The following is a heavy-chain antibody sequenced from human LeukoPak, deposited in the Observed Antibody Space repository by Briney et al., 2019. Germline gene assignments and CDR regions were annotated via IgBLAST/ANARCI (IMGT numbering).Heavy chain of an antibody. D-gene: IGHD2-2*01. Sequence: GGTLRLSCAASGFTFSSYGMSWVRQAPGKGLEWVSAISGSGGSTYYADSVKGRFTISRDNSKNTLYLQMNGLRAEDTAVYYCAKNLVMVVVPAASFDYWGQGALVTVSS. CDR1: GFTFSSYG. CDR3: AKNLVMVVVPAASFDY. J-gene: IGHJ4*02. V-gene: IGHV3-23*01. CDR2: ISGSGGST.